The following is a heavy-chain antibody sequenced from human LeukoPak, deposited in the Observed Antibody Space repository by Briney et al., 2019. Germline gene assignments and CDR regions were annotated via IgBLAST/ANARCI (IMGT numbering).Heavy chain of an antibody. V-gene: IGHV3-21*01. CDR1: GFTFSSYN. Sequence: GGSLRLSCAASGFTFSSYNMTWVRQAPGKGLEWVSSISATANYIYYADSVKGRFTISRDNAGNSVFLRMDSLAAEDTAVYYCVRSNSGATCVDDWGQRPLVTVSS. CDR3: VRSNSGATCVDD. D-gene: IGHD2-15*01. J-gene: IGHJ4*02. CDR2: ISATANYI.